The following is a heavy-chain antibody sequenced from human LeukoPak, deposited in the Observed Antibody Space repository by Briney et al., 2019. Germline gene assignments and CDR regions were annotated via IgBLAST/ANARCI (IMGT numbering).Heavy chain of an antibody. V-gene: IGHV3-48*03. J-gene: IGHJ4*02. CDR2: IGNSGRTI. D-gene: IGHD6-13*01. Sequence: GGSLRLSCVASGFTFSSYEMQWVRPAPGKGLEWVSYIGNSGRTIHYADSAKGRFTISRDNAKSSLFLHMISLRAEDTAVYYCARGDNSSTWNYSFDYWAQGTLVTVSS. CDR1: GFTFSSYE. CDR3: ARGDNSSTWNYSFDY.